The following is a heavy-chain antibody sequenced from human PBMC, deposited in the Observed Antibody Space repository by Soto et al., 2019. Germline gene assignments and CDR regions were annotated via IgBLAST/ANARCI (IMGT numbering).Heavy chain of an antibody. V-gene: IGHV1-18*04. Sequence: GASVKVSCKASGYTFTSYGISWVRQAPGQGLEWMGWISAYNGNTNYAQKLQGRVTMTTDTSTSTAYMELRSLRSDDTAVYYCAREYGYSYHYYYYGMDVWGQGTTVTVYS. CDR1: GYTFTSYG. J-gene: IGHJ6*02. D-gene: IGHD5-18*01. CDR2: ISAYNGNT. CDR3: AREYGYSYHYYYYGMDV.